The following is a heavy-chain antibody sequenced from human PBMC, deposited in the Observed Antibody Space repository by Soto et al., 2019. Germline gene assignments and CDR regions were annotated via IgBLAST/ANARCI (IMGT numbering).Heavy chain of an antibody. CDR2: ISSSSSYI. V-gene: IGHV3-21*01. CDR3: ARDGVAARFYYYGMDV. Sequence: EVQLVESGGGLVKPGGSLRLSCAASGFTFSSYSMNRVRQAPGKGLEWVSSISSSSSYIYYADSVKGRFTISRDNAKNSLYLQMNSLRAEDTAVYYCARDGVAARFYYYGMDVWGQGTTVTVSS. J-gene: IGHJ6*02. CDR1: GFTFSSYS. D-gene: IGHD6-6*01.